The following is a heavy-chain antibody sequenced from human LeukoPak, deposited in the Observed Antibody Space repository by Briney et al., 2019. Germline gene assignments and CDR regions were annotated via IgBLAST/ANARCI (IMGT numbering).Heavy chain of an antibody. J-gene: IGHJ3*02. CDR3: ARYPHTYYDILTGYLGSASDI. V-gene: IGHV3-21*01. Sequence: GGSLRLSCAASGFTFSSYSMNWVRQAPGKGLEWVSSISSSSSYIYYADSVKGRFTISRDNAKNSLYLQMNSLRAEDTAVYYCARYPHTYYDILTGYLGSASDIWGQGTMVTVSS. D-gene: IGHD3-9*01. CDR2: ISSSSSYI. CDR1: GFTFSSYS.